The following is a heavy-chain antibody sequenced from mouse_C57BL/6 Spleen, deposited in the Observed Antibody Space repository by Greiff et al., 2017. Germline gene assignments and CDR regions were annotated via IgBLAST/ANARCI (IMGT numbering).Heavy chain of an antibody. D-gene: IGHD3-3*01. CDR3: ARSRGPLYAMDY. CDR1: GYSFTSYY. Sequence: QVQLQQSGPELVKPGASVKISCKASGYSFTSYYIHWVKQRPGQGLEWIGWIYPGSGNTKYNEKFKGKATLTADTSSSTAYMQLSSLTSEDSAVYYCARSRGPLYAMDYWGQGTSVTVSS. CDR2: IYPGSGNT. V-gene: IGHV1-66*01. J-gene: IGHJ4*01.